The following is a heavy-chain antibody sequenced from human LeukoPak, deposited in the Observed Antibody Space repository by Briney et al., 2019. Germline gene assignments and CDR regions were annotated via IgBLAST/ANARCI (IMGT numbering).Heavy chain of an antibody. CDR2: INPSGGST. Sequence: ASVKVSCKASGYTFTSYYMHWVRQAPGQGLEWMGIINPSGGSTSYAQKFQGRVTMTRDTSTSTVYKELSSLRSEDTAVYYCARVQSSGYYSDYWGQGTLVTVSS. CDR1: GYTFTSYY. D-gene: IGHD3-22*01. CDR3: ARVQSSGYYSDY. V-gene: IGHV1-46*01. J-gene: IGHJ4*02.